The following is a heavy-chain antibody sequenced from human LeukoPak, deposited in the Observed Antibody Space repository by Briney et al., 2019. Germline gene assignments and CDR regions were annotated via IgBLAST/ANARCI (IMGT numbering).Heavy chain of an antibody. CDR2: LYPGDSDT. Sequence: GESLKISCKGSGYSFTSYWIGWVRQMPGKGLEWMGILYPGDSDTRNSPSFQGQVTISADKSVSTAYLQWSSLKASDTAMYYCARVTSVDTAMVDYWGQGTLVTVSS. D-gene: IGHD5-18*01. CDR3: ARVTSVDTAMVDY. CDR1: GYSFTSYW. V-gene: IGHV5-51*01. J-gene: IGHJ4*02.